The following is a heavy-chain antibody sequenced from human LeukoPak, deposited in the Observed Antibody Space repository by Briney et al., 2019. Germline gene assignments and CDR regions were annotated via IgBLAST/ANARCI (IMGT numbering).Heavy chain of an antibody. CDR3: GRRGSSSFTVDYYYGMDV. Sequence: PSETLSLTCTVSGGSISSYYWSWIRQPPGKGLEWIGYIYYSGSTNYNPSLKSRVTISVDTSKNQFSLKLSSVTAADTAVYYCGRRGSSSFTVDYYYGMDVWGQGTTVTVSS. J-gene: IGHJ6*02. V-gene: IGHV4-59*01. CDR1: GGSISSYY. CDR2: IYYSGST. D-gene: IGHD6-6*01.